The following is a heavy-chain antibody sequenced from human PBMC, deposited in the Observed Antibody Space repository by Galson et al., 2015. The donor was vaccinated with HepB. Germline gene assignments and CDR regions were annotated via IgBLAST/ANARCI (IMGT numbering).Heavy chain of an antibody. J-gene: IGHJ2*01. D-gene: IGHD6-19*01. CDR2: IDWDDDK. CDR1: GFSLSTTEMR. CDR3: ARSGYSSGWYPWYFDL. Sequence: PALVKPTQTLTLTCTFSGFSLSTTEMRVSWIRQPPGKALEWLARIDWDDDKFCSTSLKTRLTISKDTSKNQVVLTMTNMDPVDTATYYCARSGYSSGWYPWYFDLWGRGTLVTVSS. V-gene: IGHV2-70*04.